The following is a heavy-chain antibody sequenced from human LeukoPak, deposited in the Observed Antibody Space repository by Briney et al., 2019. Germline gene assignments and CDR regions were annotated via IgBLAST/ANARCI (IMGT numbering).Heavy chain of an antibody. CDR2: IPTSRST. Sequence: PSETLSLTCTVSGGSISSSFWSWIRQPPGKGLEGIGSIPTSRSTNYNPSLKCPVTISVDPSNNQFSLKLSSVTAADTAVYWCARHMNGGSNPMDVWGQGTTVTVSS. CDR3: ARHMNGGSNPMDV. CDR1: GGSISSSF. V-gene: IGHV4-4*09. D-gene: IGHD1-26*01. J-gene: IGHJ6*02.